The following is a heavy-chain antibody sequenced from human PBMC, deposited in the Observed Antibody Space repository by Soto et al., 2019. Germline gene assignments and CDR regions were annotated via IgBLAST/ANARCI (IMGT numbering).Heavy chain of an antibody. V-gene: IGHV3-74*01. CDR2: INGDGSGT. CDR3: ARGIFGSGTANDY. J-gene: IGHJ4*02. D-gene: IGHD3-10*01. CDR1: GFTFSGSW. Sequence: EVQLVESGGGLVQPGGSLRLSCAASGFTFSGSWMHWVRQAPGKGLVWVSRINGDGSGTSYADFVKGRFTISRDDAKNTLFLQMNGQRAEDKAVYYCARGIFGSGTANDYWGQGTLVTVSS.